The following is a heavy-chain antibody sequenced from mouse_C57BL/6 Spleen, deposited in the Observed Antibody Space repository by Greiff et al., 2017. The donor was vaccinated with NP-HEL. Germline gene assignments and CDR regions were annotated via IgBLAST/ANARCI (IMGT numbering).Heavy chain of an antibody. D-gene: IGHD1-1*01. CDR3: ARVLYYGSSYYAMDY. CDR1: GYAFSSSW. Sequence: QVQLQQSGPELVKPGASVKISCKASGYAFSSSWMNWVKQRPGKGLEWIGRIYPGDGDTNYNGKFKGKATLTADKSSSTAYMQLSSLTSEDSAVYFCARVLYYGSSYYAMDYWGQGTSVTVSS. V-gene: IGHV1-82*01. CDR2: IYPGDGDT. J-gene: IGHJ4*01.